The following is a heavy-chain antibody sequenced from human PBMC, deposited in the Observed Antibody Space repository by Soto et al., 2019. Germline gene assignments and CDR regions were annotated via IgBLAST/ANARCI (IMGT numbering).Heavy chain of an antibody. CDR1: VFTFSSNW. V-gene: IGHV3-7*04. Sequence: GGSLRLSCVGSVFTFSSNWMTWVRQAPGKGLEWVGNIRQDGSEKNYVDSVKGRFTISRDNAKNSLYLQMNSLRAEDTAVYYCAREIVVARGASYFDYWGPGTLVTVSS. CDR2: IRQDGSEK. D-gene: IGHD2-2*01. J-gene: IGHJ4*02. CDR3: AREIVVARGASYFDY.